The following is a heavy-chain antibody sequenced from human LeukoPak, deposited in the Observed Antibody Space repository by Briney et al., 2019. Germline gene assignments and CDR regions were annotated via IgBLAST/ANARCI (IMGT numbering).Heavy chain of an antibody. CDR3: AKGNGLEPDYFDY. CDR1: GFTFDDYA. Sequence: GGSLRLSCAASGFTFDDYAMSWVRQAPGKGLEWVSAISGSGGSTYYADSVKGRFTISRDNSKNTLYLQMNSLRAEDTAVYYCAKGNGLEPDYFDYWGQGTLVTVSS. CDR2: ISGSGGST. J-gene: IGHJ4*02. D-gene: IGHD1-14*01. V-gene: IGHV3-23*01.